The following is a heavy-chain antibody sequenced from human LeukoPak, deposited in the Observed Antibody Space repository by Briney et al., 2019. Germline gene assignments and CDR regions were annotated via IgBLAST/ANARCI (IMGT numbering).Heavy chain of an antibody. D-gene: IGHD3-22*01. CDR3: ASRGSSSYYSIDH. CDR1: GTTFSSYA. CDR2: IIPMMGTA. J-gene: IGHJ4*02. V-gene: IGHV1-69*11. Sequence: SVKVSCKASGTTFSSYALTWVRQAPGQGLEWLGRIIPMMGTASYSDKYKGRISISADESTSTAHMELSNLRLEDTAVFYCASRGSSSYYSIDHWGQGTLIAVSS.